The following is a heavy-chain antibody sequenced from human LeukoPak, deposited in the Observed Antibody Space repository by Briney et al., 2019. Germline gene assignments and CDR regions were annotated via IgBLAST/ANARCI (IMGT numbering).Heavy chain of an antibody. V-gene: IGHV3-23*01. D-gene: IGHD6-6*01. CDR1: GFSFSSYG. Sequence: HPGGSLRLSCAASGFSFSSYGMSWVRQAPGKGLEWVSVIIVSGGSTYYADSVKGRFTISRDNSKNSLYLQMTSLRVEDTAVYYCARRRGWQLADYYHYLDVRGKGTTVTLSS. CDR3: ARRRGWQLADYYHYLDV. J-gene: IGHJ6*03. CDR2: IIVSGGST.